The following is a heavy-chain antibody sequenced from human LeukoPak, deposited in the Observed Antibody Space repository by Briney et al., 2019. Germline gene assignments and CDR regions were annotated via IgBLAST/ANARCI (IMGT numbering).Heavy chain of an antibody. CDR2: IIPIFGTA. CDR1: GGTFSNYA. V-gene: IGHV1-69*06. D-gene: IGHD2-2*03. Sequence: VASVKVSCKASGGTFSNYAIGWVRQAPGQGLEWMRGIIPIFGTANYAQKFQGRVTITADKSTSTAYMELSSLRSEDTAVYYCARLLPGYCSSTNCFMGGFDPWGQGTLVTVSS. CDR3: ARLLPGYCSSTNCFMGGFDP. J-gene: IGHJ5*02.